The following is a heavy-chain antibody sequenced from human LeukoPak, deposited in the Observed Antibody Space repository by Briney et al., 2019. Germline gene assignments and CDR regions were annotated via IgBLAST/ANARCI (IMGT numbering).Heavy chain of an antibody. Sequence: GGSLRLSCVPSGFIFSAYAMSWVRQAPGEGLEWVSAISGSGGSTYYADSEKGRFTISRDNAKHSLYLQMNSLRAEDTAVYYCARDVRGGSRALSWGQGTLVTVSS. CDR1: GFIFSAYA. CDR3: ARDVRGGSRALS. CDR2: ISGSGGST. V-gene: IGHV3-23*01. J-gene: IGHJ5*02. D-gene: IGHD3-10*01.